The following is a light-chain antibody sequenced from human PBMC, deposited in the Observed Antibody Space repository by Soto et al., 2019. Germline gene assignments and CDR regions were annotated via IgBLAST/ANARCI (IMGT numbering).Light chain of an antibody. Sequence: DIQMTQSPSSLSAAVGDRVTITCRASHDISTYLCWYQQRPGKAPKLLMYSASILQSGFPPRFSGSGSGTDFTLTISSLQPEDIATYYCQQSFNTLTFGGGTKVEIK. V-gene: IGKV1-39*01. CDR2: SAS. J-gene: IGKJ4*01. CDR3: QQSFNTLT. CDR1: HDISTY.